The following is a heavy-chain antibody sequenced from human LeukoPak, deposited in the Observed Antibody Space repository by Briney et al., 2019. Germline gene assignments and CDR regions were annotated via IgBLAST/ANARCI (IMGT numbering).Heavy chain of an antibody. D-gene: IGHD3-3*01. V-gene: IGHV4-34*01. Sequence: SETLSLTCAVYGGSFSGYYWSWIRQPPGKGLEWIGEINHSGSTNYNPSLKSRVTISVDTSKNQFSLKLSSVTAADTAVYYCAKEGPLRFLEWLWGYFDYWGQGTLVTVSS. J-gene: IGHJ4*02. CDR3: AKEGPLRFLEWLWGYFDY. CDR1: GGSFSGYY. CDR2: INHSGST.